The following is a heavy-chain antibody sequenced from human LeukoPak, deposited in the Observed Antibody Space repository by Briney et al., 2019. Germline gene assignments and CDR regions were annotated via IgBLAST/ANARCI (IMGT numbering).Heavy chain of an antibody. CDR1: GYTFTSYG. Sequence: ASVKVSCKASGYTFTSYGISWVRQAPGQGLEWMGWISGHNGNTNYAQKLQGRVTMTTDTSTSTAYMELRSLRSDDTAVYYCARDAPYSSSWYEGDNWFGPWGQGTLVTVSS. J-gene: IGHJ5*02. CDR2: ISGHNGNT. V-gene: IGHV1-18*01. D-gene: IGHD6-13*01. CDR3: ARDAPYSSSWYEGDNWFGP.